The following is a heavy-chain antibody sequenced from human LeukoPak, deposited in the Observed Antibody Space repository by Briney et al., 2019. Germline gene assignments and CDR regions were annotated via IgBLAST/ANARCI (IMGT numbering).Heavy chain of an antibody. Sequence: GGSLRLSCAASGFTSSSYEMNWVRQAPGQGLEWVSYISSSGSAICYADSGKGRLTISRDNAKNSLYLQMNSLRAEDTAVYYCARDLLWFWGQGTLVTVSS. D-gene: IGHD3-10*01. CDR3: ARDLLWF. CDR1: GFTSSSYE. CDR2: ISSSGSAI. J-gene: IGHJ4*02. V-gene: IGHV3-48*03.